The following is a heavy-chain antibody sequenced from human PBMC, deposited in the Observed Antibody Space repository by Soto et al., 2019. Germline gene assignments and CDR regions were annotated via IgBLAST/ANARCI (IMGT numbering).Heavy chain of an antibody. J-gene: IGHJ4*02. CDR2: VSGGSGVT. V-gene: IGHV3-23*01. D-gene: IGHD6-25*01. CDR3: ATWSGYGDY. CDR1: GFSFSTYG. Sequence: EVQLLESGGGLVQPGGSLRLSCAVSGFSFSTYGVTWVRQAPGKGLEWVSGVSGGSGVTHYADSVKGRFTITGDNSKNAVYLHMNSLIVEDMDVYYRATWSGYGDYWGQGTLVTVSS.